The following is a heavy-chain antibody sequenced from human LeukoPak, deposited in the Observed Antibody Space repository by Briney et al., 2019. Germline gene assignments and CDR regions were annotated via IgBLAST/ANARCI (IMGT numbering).Heavy chain of an antibody. J-gene: IGHJ5*02. CDR3: ARTRFTIFGVVIAGWFDP. Sequence: PSETLSLTCTVSGGSISSGSYYWSWIRQPAGKGLEWIGRIYTSGSTNYNPSLKSRVTISVDTSKNQFSLKLSSVTAADTPVYYCARTRFTIFGVVIAGWFDPWGQGTLVTVSS. D-gene: IGHD3-3*01. CDR2: IYTSGST. CDR1: GGSISSGSYY. V-gene: IGHV4-61*02.